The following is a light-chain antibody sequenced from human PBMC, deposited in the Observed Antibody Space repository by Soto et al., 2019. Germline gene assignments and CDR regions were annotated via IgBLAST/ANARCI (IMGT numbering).Light chain of an antibody. CDR1: SSDVGGYNY. CDR2: EVS. V-gene: IGLV2-14*01. Sequence: QSVLTQPASVSGSPGQSITISCTGTSSDVGGYNYISWYQQHPGKAPKLIIYEVSNRPSGVSNRFSGSKSGNTASLTISGLQAEDEADYYCCSYVGASTYVFGTGTKVTVL. CDR3: CSYVGASTYV. J-gene: IGLJ1*01.